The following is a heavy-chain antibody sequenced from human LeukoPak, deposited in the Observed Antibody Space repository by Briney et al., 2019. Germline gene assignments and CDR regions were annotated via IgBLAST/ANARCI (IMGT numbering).Heavy chain of an antibody. D-gene: IGHD3-9*01. V-gene: IGHV3-23*01. CDR3: AREAFQIF. CDR1: GFTFSSYA. Sequence: PGGSLRLSCAASGFTFSSYAMNWVRQALGKGLEWVSGIRGSGGSTYYADSVKGRFTISRDNSKNTLYLQMNSLRVEDTAVYYCAREAFQIFGGQGTMVTVSS. CDR2: IRGSGGST. J-gene: IGHJ3*01.